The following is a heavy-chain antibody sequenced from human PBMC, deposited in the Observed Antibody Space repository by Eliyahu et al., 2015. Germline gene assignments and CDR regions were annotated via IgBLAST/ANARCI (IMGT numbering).Heavy chain of an antibody. CDR2: ISXTGXXI. CDR1: XXTFNNYE. V-gene: IGHV3-48*03. Sequence: QLVESGGGLVHPGGSLRLSCAAXXXTFNNYEMNWXRQAPGKGPEWIAYISXTGXXIYYADSVKGRFTISRDNAKNXVYLQMNSLRVEDTAIYYCTRQRGIWSHFDFWGQGTLVTASS. J-gene: IGHJ4*02. D-gene: IGHD3-16*01. CDR3: TRQRGIWSHFDF.